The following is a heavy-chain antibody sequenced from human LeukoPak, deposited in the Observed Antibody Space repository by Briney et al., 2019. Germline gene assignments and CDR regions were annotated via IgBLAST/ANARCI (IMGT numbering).Heavy chain of an antibody. CDR1: GYTFTSYA. Sequence: SVKVSCKASGYTFTSYAISWVRQAPGQGLEWMGGIIPIFGTANYAQKFQGRVTITADESTSTAYMELSSLRSEDTAVYYCARSRSIAAPNWFDPWGQGTLVTVSS. J-gene: IGHJ5*02. D-gene: IGHD6-6*01. CDR3: ARSRSIAAPNWFDP. CDR2: IIPIFGTA. V-gene: IGHV1-69*13.